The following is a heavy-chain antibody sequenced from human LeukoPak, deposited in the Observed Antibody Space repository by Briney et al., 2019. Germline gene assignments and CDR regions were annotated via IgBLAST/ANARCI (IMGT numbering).Heavy chain of an antibody. CDR3: ARSYYDFWSGGMDV. CDR2: IYSGGST. J-gene: IGHJ6*02. D-gene: IGHD3-3*01. V-gene: IGHV3-66*01. CDR1: GFTVSSNY. Sequence: PGGSLRLSCAASGFTVSSNYMSWVRQAPGKGLEWVSVIYSGGSTYYADSVKGRFTISRDNAKNSLYLQMNSLRAEDTAVYYCARSYYDFWSGGMDVWGQGTTVAVSS.